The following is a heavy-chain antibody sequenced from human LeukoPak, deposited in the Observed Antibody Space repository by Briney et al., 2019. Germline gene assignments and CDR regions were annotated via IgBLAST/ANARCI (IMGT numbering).Heavy chain of an antibody. Sequence: GGSLRLSCAASGFTFSDYYMSWIRQAPGKGLEWVSVIYVGGSTYYADSVKGRFTISRDNSKNTLFLQMNSLRVEDTAVYYCARGSARSNGYYFDYWGQGTLVTVSS. CDR2: IYVGGST. CDR3: ARGSARSNGYYFDY. CDR1: GFTFSDYY. J-gene: IGHJ4*02. D-gene: IGHD5-18*01. V-gene: IGHV3-66*02.